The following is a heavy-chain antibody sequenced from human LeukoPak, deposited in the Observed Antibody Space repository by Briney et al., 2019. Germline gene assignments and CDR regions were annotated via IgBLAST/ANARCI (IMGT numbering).Heavy chain of an antibody. CDR3: ARGNSSGYYHFDY. CDR2: IIPIFGTA. D-gene: IGHD3-22*01. J-gene: IGHJ4*02. V-gene: IGHV1-69*13. CDR1: GGTFSSYA. Sequence: SVKVSCKASGGTFSSYAISWVRQAPGQGLEWMGGIIPIFGTANYAQRFQGRVTITADESTSTAYMELSSLRSEDTAVYYCARGNSSGYYHFDYWGQGTLVTVSS.